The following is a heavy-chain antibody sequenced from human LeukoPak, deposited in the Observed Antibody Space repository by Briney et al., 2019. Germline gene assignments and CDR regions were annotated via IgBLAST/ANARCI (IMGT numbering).Heavy chain of an antibody. J-gene: IGHJ1*01. D-gene: IGHD6-13*01. CDR1: GFTFSSYA. CDR3: AKASCSSSWYQYFQH. V-gene: IGHV3-23*01. CDR2: ISGSGGST. Sequence: GGSLRLSCAASGFTFSSYAMSWVRQAPGKGLEWVSAISGSGGSTYYADSVKGRFTISRDNSKNTLYLQMNSLRAEDTAVYYCAKASCSSSWYQYFQHWGQGTLVTVSS.